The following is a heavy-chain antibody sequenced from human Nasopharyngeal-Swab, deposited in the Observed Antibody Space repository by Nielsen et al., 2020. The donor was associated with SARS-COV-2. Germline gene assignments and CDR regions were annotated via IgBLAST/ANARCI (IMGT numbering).Heavy chain of an antibody. CDR2: IYYSGET. CDR3: ARSTYYFGAGSSYNYYFDN. V-gene: IGHV4-59*08. CDR1: GASITASY. Sequence: SHPLSLTCTVSGASITASYWSWIRQPPGKGLEWIGYIYYSGETNYNPPLKSRLTMSLDMSKNQITLNLRSVTAADTAVYFCARSTYYFGAGSSYNYYFDNWGQGTLVTVSS. J-gene: IGHJ4*02. D-gene: IGHD3-10*01.